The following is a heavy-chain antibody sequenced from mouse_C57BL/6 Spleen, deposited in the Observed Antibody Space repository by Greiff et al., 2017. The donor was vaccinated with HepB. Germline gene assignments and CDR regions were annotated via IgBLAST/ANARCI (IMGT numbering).Heavy chain of an antibody. V-gene: IGHV1-52*01. D-gene: IGHD2-4*01. CDR3: ATGGLRQYYFDY. Sequence: QVQLQQSGAELVRPGSSVKLSCKASGYTFTSYWMHWVKQRPIQGLEWIGNIDPSDSETHYNQKFKDKATLTVDKSSSTAYMQLSSLTSEDSAVYDCATGGLRQYYFDYWGQGTTLTVSS. J-gene: IGHJ2*01. CDR1: GYTFTSYW. CDR2: IDPSDSET.